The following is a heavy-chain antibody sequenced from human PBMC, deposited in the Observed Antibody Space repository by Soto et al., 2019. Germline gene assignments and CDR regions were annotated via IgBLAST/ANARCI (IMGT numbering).Heavy chain of an antibody. V-gene: IGHV1-69*01. D-gene: IGHD1-1*01. Sequence: QVQLLQSGAEVKNHGSSVKVSCKTSGGTFSNDAISWVRQAPGQGLECMGGIIPIYGTTHYAQKFQGRVKLSADESTGTAYMELSSLRSEDTGVYYCARAGMGTIVGGMDVWGQGTTVTVSS. CDR3: ARAGMGTIVGGMDV. J-gene: IGHJ6*02. CDR2: IIPIYGTT. CDR1: GGTFSNDA.